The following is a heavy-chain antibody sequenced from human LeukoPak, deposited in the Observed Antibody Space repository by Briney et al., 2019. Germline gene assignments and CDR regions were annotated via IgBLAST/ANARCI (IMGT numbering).Heavy chain of an antibody. D-gene: IGHD2-2*01. J-gene: IGHJ4*02. Sequence: GSLRLSCAASGFTFSSYEMNWVRQAPGKGLEWVSYISSSGSTIYYADSVKGRFTISRDNAKNSLYLQMNSLRAEDTAVYYCARGATHSDIVVVPAAIDYWGQGTLVTVSS. CDR3: ARGATHSDIVVVPAAIDY. V-gene: IGHV3-48*03. CDR1: GFTFSSYE. CDR2: ISSSGSTI.